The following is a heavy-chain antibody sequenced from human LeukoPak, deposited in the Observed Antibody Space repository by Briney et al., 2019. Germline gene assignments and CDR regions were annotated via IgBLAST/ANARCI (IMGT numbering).Heavy chain of an antibody. CDR2: IGGSGSSA. J-gene: IGHJ6*03. CDR1: GFTFRSYA. Sequence: GGSLRLSCVGTGFTFRSYAVTWIRQAPGKGLEWVADIGGSGSSAFYADSVKGRFTISRDNAKSTLYVEMHSLRVEDTAVYFCAKLADFWSGYYSSFYYYYMDVWGKGTAVTVSS. D-gene: IGHD3-3*01. V-gene: IGHV3-23*01. CDR3: AKLADFWSGYYSSFYYYYMDV.